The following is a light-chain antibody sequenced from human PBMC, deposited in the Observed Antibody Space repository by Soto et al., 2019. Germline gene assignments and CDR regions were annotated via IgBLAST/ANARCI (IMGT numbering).Light chain of an antibody. CDR3: QQYYSTPS. CDR1: QSVLYSSNNKNY. J-gene: IGKJ2*01. CDR2: WAS. Sequence: DIVMTQSPDSLAVSLGERATINCKSSQSVLYSSNNKNYLAWYQQKPGQPPKLLIYWASTRESGVPDRFSGSWSGTDFTLTISSLQAEDVAVYCCQQYYSTPSFGQGTKLEIK. V-gene: IGKV4-1*01.